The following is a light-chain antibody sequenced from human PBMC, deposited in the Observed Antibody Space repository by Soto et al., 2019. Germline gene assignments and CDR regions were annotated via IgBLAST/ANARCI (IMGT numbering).Light chain of an antibody. CDR2: RAS. CDR1: QSVSDK. Sequence: EVLMTQSPATLYVSPGERVTLSCRASQSVSDKLAWYQHKPGQAPRLLVYRASTRTLGIPARFSGSESGTEFTLTISSLQSEDFAIYYCQQYNTWPITFGQGTRLEIK. V-gene: IGKV3D-15*01. CDR3: QQYNTWPIT. J-gene: IGKJ5*01.